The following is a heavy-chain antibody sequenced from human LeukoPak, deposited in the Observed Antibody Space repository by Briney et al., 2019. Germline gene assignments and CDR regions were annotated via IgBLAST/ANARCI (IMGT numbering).Heavy chain of an antibody. Sequence: GGSLRLSCAASGFSVSSSYMSWVRQAPGKGLEWVSGIGAGGRGDTYYADSVKGRFIISRDNSKDTLFLHLNSLRAEDTATYYCVKGYNWNDEFDYWGQGTLVTVS. D-gene: IGHD1-20*01. CDR2: IGAGGRGDT. CDR1: GFSVSSSY. J-gene: IGHJ4*02. V-gene: IGHV3-23*01. CDR3: VKGYNWNDEFDY.